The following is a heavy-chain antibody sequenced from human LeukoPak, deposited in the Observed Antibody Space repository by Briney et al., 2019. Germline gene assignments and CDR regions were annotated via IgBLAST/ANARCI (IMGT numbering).Heavy chain of an antibody. D-gene: IGHD5-18*01. CDR1: GFTFRTSG. CDR2: ISGSGVST. Sequence: GGTLRLSCAASGFTFRTSGMSWVRQAPGKGLEWVSAISGSGVSTYYADSVKGRFTISRDNSRNTLYLQMNSLRAEDTAVYYCAKEYGYTYGEFDYWGQGTLVTVSS. CDR3: AKEYGYTYGEFDY. J-gene: IGHJ4*02. V-gene: IGHV3-23*01.